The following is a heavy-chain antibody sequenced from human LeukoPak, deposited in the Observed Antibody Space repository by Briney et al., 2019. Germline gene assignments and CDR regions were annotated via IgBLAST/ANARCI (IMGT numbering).Heavy chain of an antibody. J-gene: IGHJ4*02. CDR1: GGSISSSSYY. CDR3: ARGRRDGYNLEYFDK. D-gene: IGHD5-24*01. Sequence: SETLSLTCTVSGGSISSSSYYWGWIRQPPGKGLEWIGSIYYSGSTYYTPSLKSRVTISVDTSKNQFSLKLSSVTAADTAVYYCARGRRDGYNLEYFDKWGQGTLVTVSS. V-gene: IGHV4-39*01. CDR2: IYYSGST.